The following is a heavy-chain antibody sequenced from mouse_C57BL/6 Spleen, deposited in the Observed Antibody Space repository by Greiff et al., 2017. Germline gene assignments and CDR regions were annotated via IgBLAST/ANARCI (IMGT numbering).Heavy chain of an antibody. Sequence: QVQLQQPGAELVRPGSSVKLSCKASGYTFTSYWMHWVKQRPIQGLEWIGNIDPSDSETHYNQKFKDKATLTVDKSSSTSYMQLSSLTSEDSAVYYCASGVVTSYYYAMDYGGQGTSVTVSS. CDR1: GYTFTSYW. CDR3: ASGVVTSYYYAMDY. CDR2: IDPSDSET. V-gene: IGHV1-52*01. J-gene: IGHJ4*01. D-gene: IGHD2-5*01.